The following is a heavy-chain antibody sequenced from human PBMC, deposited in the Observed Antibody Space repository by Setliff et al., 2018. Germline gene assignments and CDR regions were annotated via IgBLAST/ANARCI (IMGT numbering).Heavy chain of an antibody. J-gene: IGHJ3*02. CDR2: ISASNGNT. D-gene: IGHD4-17*01. CDR1: GYTFTNYG. V-gene: IGHV1-18*01. CDR3: ARDSPTVVTHIRAFDI. Sequence: ASVKVSCKASGYTFTNYGISWVRQAPGQGLEWMGWISASNGNTNSAQKLQGRVTMTTDTSTSTAYMELRSLRSDDTAVYYCARDSPTVVTHIRAFDIWGQGTMVTVSS.